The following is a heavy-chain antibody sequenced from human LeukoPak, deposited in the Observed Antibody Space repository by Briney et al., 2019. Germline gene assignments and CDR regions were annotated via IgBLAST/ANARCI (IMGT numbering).Heavy chain of an antibody. CDR2: MNPNSGNT. V-gene: IGHV1-8*01. D-gene: IGHD6-13*01. CDR3: ARGIAAAGTSNY. CDR1: GYTFASYD. Sequence: GASVKVSCKASGYTFASYDINWVRQATGQGLEWMGWMNPNSGNTGYAQKFQGRVTMTRDTSISTAYMELSRLRFDDTAVYYCARGIAAAGTSNYWGQGTLVTVSS. J-gene: IGHJ4*02.